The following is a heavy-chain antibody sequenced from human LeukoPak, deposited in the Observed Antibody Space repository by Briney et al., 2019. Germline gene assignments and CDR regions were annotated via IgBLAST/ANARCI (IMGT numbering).Heavy chain of an antibody. V-gene: IGHV3-23*01. CDR3: AKDGRQRKTYFYGSGSAFDF. D-gene: IGHD3-10*01. CDR2: IRDSAYRT. CDR1: RFTFSNYA. J-gene: IGHJ3*01. Sequence: GGSLRLSCAASRFTFSNYAMSWVRQAPGKGLEWASSIRDSAYRTYYADSVKGRFTISRDNSKNTLYLEMNSLRAEDTAVFYCAKDGRQRKTYFYGSGSAFDFWGQGTMVTVSS.